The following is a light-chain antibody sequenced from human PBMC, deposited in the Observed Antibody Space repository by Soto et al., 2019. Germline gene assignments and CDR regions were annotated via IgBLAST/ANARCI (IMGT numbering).Light chain of an antibody. CDR3: QQSNSYPRT. CDR1: QGISSA. V-gene: IGKV1-13*02. Sequence: AIPLTQSPSSLSASVGDRVTISCRASQGISSALAWYQQKPGKAPKLLIYDASSLESGVPSRFSGSGSGTDFTLTISSLRPEDYATYYCQQSNSYPRTFGQGTTVEIK. J-gene: IGKJ1*01. CDR2: DAS.